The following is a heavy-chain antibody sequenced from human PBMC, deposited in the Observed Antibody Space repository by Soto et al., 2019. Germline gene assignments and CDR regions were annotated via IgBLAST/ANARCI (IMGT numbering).Heavy chain of an antibody. CDR3: SRVLRGYTGYDLGDLDY. CDR2: IYYSGST. J-gene: IGHJ4*02. Sequence: SETLSLTCTVSGGSISSGDHYWSWIRQHPGKGLEWIGYIYYSGSTYYNQSLKSRVTMSVGTSKNQFSLKLNSVTAADTAVYYCSRVLRGYTGYDLGDLDYWGQGTLVTVSS. CDR1: GGSISSGDHY. D-gene: IGHD5-12*01. V-gene: IGHV4-31*03.